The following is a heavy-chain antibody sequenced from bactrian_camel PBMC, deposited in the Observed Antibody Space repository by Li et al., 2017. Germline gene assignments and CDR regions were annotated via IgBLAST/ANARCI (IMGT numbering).Heavy chain of an antibody. CDR1: ASILENCG. Sequence: HVQLVESGGGEVQAGGSLKLSCAGSASILENCGMVWYRQTKGKEEKLVSVRKDGTPVYEDTVKGRFTLSHDRSKNTMYLQMDNLKTEDTGVYYCAALNSTYGGRFGWCKDFRGQGTQVTVS. CDR2: VRKDGTP. J-gene: IGHJ4*01. CDR3: AALNSTYGGRFGWCKDF. D-gene: IGHD6*01. V-gene: IGHV3S60*01.